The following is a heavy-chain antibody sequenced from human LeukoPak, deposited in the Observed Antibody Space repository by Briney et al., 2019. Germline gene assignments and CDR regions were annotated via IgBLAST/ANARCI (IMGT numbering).Heavy chain of an antibody. CDR2: ISSSGSTI. CDR1: GFTFSSYE. V-gene: IGHV3-48*03. Sequence: GGSLRLSCAASGFTFSSYEMNWVRQAPGKGLEWVSYISSSGSTIYYADSVKGRFTISRDNAKNSLYLQMNSLRAEDTAVYYCARDNPLYSSGWSLFGAFDIWGQGTMATVSS. CDR3: ARDNPLYSSGWSLFGAFDI. J-gene: IGHJ3*02. D-gene: IGHD6-19*01.